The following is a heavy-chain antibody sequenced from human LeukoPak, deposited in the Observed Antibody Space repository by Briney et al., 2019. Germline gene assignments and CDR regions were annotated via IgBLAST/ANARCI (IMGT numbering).Heavy chain of an antibody. CDR1: GFTLSPYW. D-gene: IGHD1-7*01. V-gene: IGHV3-74*01. J-gene: IGHJ4*02. Sequence: GGSLRLSCSASGFTLSPYWMHWVRQAPGKGLVWVSRINSDGSSTAYADSVKGRFTISRDNTKNTVYLQMNSLRAEDTAVYYCTRDWRNLGFDYWGQGTQVTVSS. CDR2: INSDGSST. CDR3: TRDWRNLGFDY.